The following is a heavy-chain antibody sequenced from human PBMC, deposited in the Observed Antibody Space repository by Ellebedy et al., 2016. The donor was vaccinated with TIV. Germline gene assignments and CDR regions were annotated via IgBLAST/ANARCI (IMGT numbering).Heavy chain of an antibody. V-gene: IGHV3-7*01. Sequence: GGSLRLSXTASGLTFDIYRMSWVRQAPGKGLEWVVNIEPDGSEKSYAKFVEGRFAISRDNAKSSVFLQMRSLRLEDTAVYYCAVLAAAVRFDFWGQGSPVTVSS. J-gene: IGHJ4*02. CDR3: AVLAAAVRFDF. CDR1: GLTFDIYR. D-gene: IGHD6-25*01. CDR2: IEPDGSEK.